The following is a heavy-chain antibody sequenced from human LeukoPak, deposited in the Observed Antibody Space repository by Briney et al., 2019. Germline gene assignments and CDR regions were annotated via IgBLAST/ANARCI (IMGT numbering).Heavy chain of an antibody. J-gene: IGHJ6*03. CDR1: GFTFNNYA. D-gene: IGHD3-10*02. V-gene: IGHV3-23*01. CDR3: ARDVPYYYYMDV. Sequence: PGGSLRLSCAASGFTFNNYAMSWVRQAPGKGLEWVSAISGSGGSTYYADSVKGRFTISRDISKNTLYLQMNTLRAEDTALYYCARDVPYYYYMDVWGKGTTVTISS. CDR2: ISGSGGST.